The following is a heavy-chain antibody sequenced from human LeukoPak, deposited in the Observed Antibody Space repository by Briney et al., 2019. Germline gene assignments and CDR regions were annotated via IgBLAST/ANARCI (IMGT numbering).Heavy chain of an antibody. CDR3: TRDKNWIRAPYYYYMDV. Sequence: GGSLRLSCLGSGFIFGDYAMTWFRQAPGKGLEWVGFIKSNTYGGTTQYAASVQGRFTISRDDSKSIAYLQMNSLKTEDTAVYYCTRDKNWIRAPYYYYMDVWGKGTTVTVSS. J-gene: IGHJ6*03. CDR1: GFIFGDYA. D-gene: IGHD1-1*01. V-gene: IGHV3-49*03. CDR2: IKSNTYGGTT.